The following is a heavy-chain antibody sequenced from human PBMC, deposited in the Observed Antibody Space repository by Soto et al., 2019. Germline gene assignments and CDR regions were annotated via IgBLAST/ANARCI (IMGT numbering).Heavy chain of an antibody. CDR1: GYSFTSYY. Sequence: QVQLVQSGAEVKKPGASVKVSCKASGYSFTSYYIHWVRQAPGQGLEWMGFINPRGGNTDDAHNLQGRITMTRDTSTGTVYMELSNLRSEDTAVYYCATNIHGSSGYGWWGQGTRVTVSS. CDR3: ATNIHGSSGYGW. CDR2: INPRGGNT. J-gene: IGHJ4*02. V-gene: IGHV1-46*04. D-gene: IGHD6-13*01.